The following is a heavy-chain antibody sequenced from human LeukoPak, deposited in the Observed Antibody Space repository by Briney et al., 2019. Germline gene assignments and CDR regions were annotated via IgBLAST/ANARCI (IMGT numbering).Heavy chain of an antibody. D-gene: IGHD3-3*01. Sequence: GGSLRLSCAASGFTFSSYAMSWVRQAPGKGLEWVSAISGSGGSTDYADSVKGRFTISRDNSKNTLDLQMNSLRAEDTAVYYCAKEPLGRFLEWLPHFYFDYWGQGTLVTVSS. CDR1: GFTFSSYA. J-gene: IGHJ4*02. CDR3: AKEPLGRFLEWLPHFYFDY. V-gene: IGHV3-23*01. CDR2: ISGSGGST.